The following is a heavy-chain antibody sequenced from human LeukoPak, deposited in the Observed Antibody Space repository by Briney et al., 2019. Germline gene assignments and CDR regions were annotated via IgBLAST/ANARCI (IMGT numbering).Heavy chain of an antibody. CDR1: GYTFTSEG. V-gene: IGHV1-18*01. D-gene: IGHD1-1*01. CDR3: ARDVSGPTTSITTRVPLDY. Sequence: ASVKVSCKASGYTFTSEGISWVRQAPGQGLEWMGWISAYNGNTNYAQKLQGRVTMTTDTSTSTAYMELRSLRSDDTAVYYCARDVSGPTTSITTRVPLDYWGQGTLVTVSS. J-gene: IGHJ4*02. CDR2: ISAYNGNT.